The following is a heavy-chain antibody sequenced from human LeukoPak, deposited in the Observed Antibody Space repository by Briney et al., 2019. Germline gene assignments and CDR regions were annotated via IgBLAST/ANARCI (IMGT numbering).Heavy chain of an antibody. Sequence: GGSLRLSCATSGFTFSDHYMDWVRQASGKGLEWVARIRNKANTYTTEYAASVKGRFTISRDDSQNSLYLQMNSLKTEDTAVYYCTRSWNGDYSYYLDVWGKGTTVTVSS. J-gene: IGHJ6*03. CDR2: IRNKANTYTT. CDR1: GFTFSDHY. D-gene: IGHD1-1*01. CDR3: TRSWNGDYSYYLDV. V-gene: IGHV3-72*01.